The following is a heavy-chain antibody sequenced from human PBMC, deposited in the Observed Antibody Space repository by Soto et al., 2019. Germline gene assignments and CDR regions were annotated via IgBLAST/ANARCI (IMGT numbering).Heavy chain of an antibody. CDR3: ARGGDCSGGSCYSSYYYGMDV. D-gene: IGHD2-15*01. CDR1: GGTFSSYA. V-gene: IGHV1-69*01. J-gene: IGHJ6*02. CDR2: IIPIFGTA. Sequence: QVQLVQSGAEVKKPGSSVKVSCKASGGTFSSYAISWVRQAPGQGLEWMGGIIPIFGTANYAQKFQGRVTITADESTSTAYMELSRLRSEDTAVYYCARGGDCSGGSCYSSYYYGMDVWGQGTTVTVSS.